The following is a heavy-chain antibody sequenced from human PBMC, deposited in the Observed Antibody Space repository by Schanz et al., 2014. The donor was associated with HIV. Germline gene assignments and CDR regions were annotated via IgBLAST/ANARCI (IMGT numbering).Heavy chain of an antibody. CDR2: INPNSGDT. V-gene: IGHV1-2*02. Sequence: QVQLVQSGAEVKKPGASVKVSCKASGYTFTGYYMHWVRQAPGQGLEWMGWINPNSGDTNYSQKFQGRITMTRDTSISTAYMELSRLTADDTAVYFCARVPTHYYGSGSYYPFDYWGQGTLVAVSS. D-gene: IGHD3-10*01. CDR1: GYTFTGYY. J-gene: IGHJ4*02. CDR3: ARVPTHYYGSGSYYPFDY.